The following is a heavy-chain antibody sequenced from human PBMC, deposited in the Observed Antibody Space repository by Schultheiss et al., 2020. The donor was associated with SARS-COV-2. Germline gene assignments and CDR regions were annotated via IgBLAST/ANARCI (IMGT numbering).Heavy chain of an antibody. CDR3: ARQSHGNCSSTSCYDVRRYYYGMDV. Sequence: SETLSLTCTVSGGSISSSRYYWGWIRQSPGKGLEWIGYIYYSGSTYYNPSLKSRVTISVDTSKNQFSLKLSSVTAADTAVYYCARQSHGNCSSTSCYDVRRYYYGMDVWGQGTTVTVSS. V-gene: IGHV4-39*01. J-gene: IGHJ6*02. CDR2: IYYSGST. D-gene: IGHD2-2*01. CDR1: GGSISSSRYY.